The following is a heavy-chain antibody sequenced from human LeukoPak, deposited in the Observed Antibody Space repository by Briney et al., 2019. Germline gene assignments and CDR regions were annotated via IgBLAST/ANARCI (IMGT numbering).Heavy chain of an antibody. Sequence: PGGSLRLSCAASGFTVSSNYMTWVRQAPGKGLEWVSSISSSSSYIYYADSVKGRFTISRDNAKNSLYLQMNSLRAEDTAVYYCASSLLGYSGYDFYFDYWGQGTLVTVSS. D-gene: IGHD5-12*01. V-gene: IGHV3-21*01. CDR1: GFTVSSNY. CDR2: ISSSSSYI. CDR3: ASSLLGYSGYDFYFDY. J-gene: IGHJ4*02.